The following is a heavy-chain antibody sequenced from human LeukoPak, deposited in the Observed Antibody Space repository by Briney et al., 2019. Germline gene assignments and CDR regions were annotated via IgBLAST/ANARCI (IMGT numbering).Heavy chain of an antibody. J-gene: IGHJ6*02. CDR1: GGTFSSYG. CDR2: IIPIFGTA. Sequence: ASVKVSCKASGGTFSSYGITWVRQAPGQGLEWMGGIIPIFGTANYAQKFQGRVTITADESTSTAYMELSSLRSEDTAVYYCARSLISSEIPYYYYGMDVWGQGTTVTVSS. V-gene: IGHV1-69*13. CDR3: ARSLISSEIPYYYYGMDV. D-gene: IGHD3-10*02.